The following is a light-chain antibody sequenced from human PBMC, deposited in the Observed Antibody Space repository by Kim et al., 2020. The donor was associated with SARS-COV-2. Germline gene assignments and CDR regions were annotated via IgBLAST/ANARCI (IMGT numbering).Light chain of an antibody. CDR2: GTS. CDR1: QSVSRF. CDR3: QQYFRSPPT. Sequence: SPGERATLSCRASQSVSRFLAWFQQKPGQAPRLLIYGTSNRASDIPERFSGSGSRTDFTLTISRLEPEDFAVYYCQQYFRSPPTFGPGTKVDIK. J-gene: IGKJ3*01. V-gene: IGKV3-20*01.